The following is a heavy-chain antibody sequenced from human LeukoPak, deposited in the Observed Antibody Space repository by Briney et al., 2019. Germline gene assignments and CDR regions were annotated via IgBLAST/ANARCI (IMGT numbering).Heavy chain of an antibody. CDR2: IYYSGST. V-gene: IGHV4-39*01. CDR3: ARLRIEYSYGFASLNWFDP. CDR1: GGSISSSSYY. Sequence: YPSETLSLTCTVSGGSISSSSYYWGWIRQPPGKGLEWIGSIYYSGSTYYNPSLKSRVTISVDTSKNQFSLKLSSVTAADSAVYYCARLRIEYSYGFASLNWFDPWGQGTLVTVSS. J-gene: IGHJ5*02. D-gene: IGHD5-18*01.